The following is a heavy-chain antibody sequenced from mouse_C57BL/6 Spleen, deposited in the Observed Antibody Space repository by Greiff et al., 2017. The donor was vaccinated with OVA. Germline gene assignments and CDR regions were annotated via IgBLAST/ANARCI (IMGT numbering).Heavy chain of an antibody. CDR3: ARSYGNYGDWYFDV. CDR1: GYTFTSYW. Sequence: QVQLQQPGAELVRPGSSVKLSCKASGYTFTSYWMHWVKQRPIQGLEWIGNIDPSDSETHYNQKFKDKATLTVDKSSSTAHMQLSSLTSEDSAVYYCARSYGNYGDWYFDVWGTGTTVTVSS. J-gene: IGHJ1*03. V-gene: IGHV1-52*01. D-gene: IGHD2-1*01. CDR2: IDPSDSET.